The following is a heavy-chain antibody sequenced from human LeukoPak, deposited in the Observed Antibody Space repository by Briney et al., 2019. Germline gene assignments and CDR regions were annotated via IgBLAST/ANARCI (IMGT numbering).Heavy chain of an antibody. CDR2: ISAYNGNT. CDR3: ARDPSTGLLYYYYYYMDV. V-gene: IGHV1-18*01. Sequence: ASVKVSCKASGYTFTSYGISWVRQAPGQGLEWMGWISAYNGNTNYAQKLQGRVTMTTDTSTSTAYMELRSLRSDDKAVYYCARDPSTGLLYYYYYYMDVWGKGTTVTVS. D-gene: IGHD3-22*01. J-gene: IGHJ6*03. CDR1: GYTFTSYG.